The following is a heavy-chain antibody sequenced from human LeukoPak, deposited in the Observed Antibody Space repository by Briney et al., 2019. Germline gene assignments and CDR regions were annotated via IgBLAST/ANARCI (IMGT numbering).Heavy chain of an antibody. CDR2: ISGSGGST. D-gene: IGHD3-22*01. J-gene: IGHJ5*02. CDR3: AKGYYDSSGYNWFDP. V-gene: IGHV3-23*01. CDR1: GFTFSSYA. Sequence: GASLRLSCAASGFTFSSYAMSWVRQAPGKGLEWVSAISGSGGSTYYVDSVKGRFTISSDNSKNTLYLQMNSLRAEDTAVYYCAKGYYDSSGYNWFDPWGQGTLVTVSS.